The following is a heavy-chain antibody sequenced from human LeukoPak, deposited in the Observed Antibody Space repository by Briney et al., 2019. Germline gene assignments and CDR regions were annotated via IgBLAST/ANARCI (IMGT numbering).Heavy chain of an antibody. V-gene: IGHV4-31*03. Sequence: PSETLSLTCTVSGGSIRSGGYYWSWIRHHPGKGLEWIGYIYYSGSTYSNPSLKSRVTISADTSNNELSLSLSSVTAAATAIYYCARDGTRLHGIGGFDYWGQGIAVTVSS. CDR2: IYYSGST. D-gene: IGHD1-14*01. J-gene: IGHJ4*02. CDR1: GGSIRSGGYY. CDR3: ARDGTRLHGIGGFDY.